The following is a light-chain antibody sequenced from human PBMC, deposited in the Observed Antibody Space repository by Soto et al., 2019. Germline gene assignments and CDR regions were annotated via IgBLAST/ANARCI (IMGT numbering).Light chain of an antibody. V-gene: IGKV1-39*01. Sequence: DIQMTQSPSSLSASVGDRFTITCRASQGITNYLNWYQQKLGQAPRLLIYAASTLESGVPSRFSGSGSETDFTLSISSLQPEDFATYYCQQSYSTPRTFGQGTKVDI. CDR1: QGITNY. CDR2: AAS. CDR3: QQSYSTPRT. J-gene: IGKJ1*01.